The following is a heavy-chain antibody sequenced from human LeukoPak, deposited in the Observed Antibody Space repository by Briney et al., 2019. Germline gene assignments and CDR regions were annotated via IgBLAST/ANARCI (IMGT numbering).Heavy chain of an antibody. CDR3: ASGTYYDFWSGYWNY. D-gene: IGHD3-3*01. V-gene: IGHV4-59*01. J-gene: IGHJ4*02. CDR1: GGSISSYY. CDR2: IYYSGST. Sequence: PSETLSLTCTVSGGSISSYYWSWIRQPPGTGLEWIGYIYYSGSTNYNPSLKSRVTISVDTSKNQFSLKLSSVTAADTAVYYCASGTYYDFWSGYWNYWGQGTLVTVSS.